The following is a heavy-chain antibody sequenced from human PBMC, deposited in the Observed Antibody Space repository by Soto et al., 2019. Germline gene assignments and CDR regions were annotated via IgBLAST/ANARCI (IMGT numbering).Heavy chain of an antibody. D-gene: IGHD2-2*01. CDR2: IYYSGST. J-gene: IGHJ5*02. V-gene: IGHV4-39*01. Sequence: QLQLQESGPGLVKPSETLSLTCTVSGGSISSSSYYWGWIRQPPGKGLEWIGSIYYSGSTYYNPSLKSRGTISVDTSKNPLSLKLRSVTAADTAVYYCARQRAVVVVPAALPLHNWFDPWGQGTLVTVSS. CDR1: GGSISSSSYY. CDR3: ARQRAVVVVPAALPLHNWFDP.